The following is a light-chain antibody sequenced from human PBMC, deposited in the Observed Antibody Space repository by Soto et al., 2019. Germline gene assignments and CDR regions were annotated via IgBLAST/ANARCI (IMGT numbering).Light chain of an antibody. CDR2: INSDGSH. CDR1: SGHSNYA. J-gene: IGLJ3*02. Sequence: QHVLTQSPSASASLGASVKLTCTLSSGHSNYAIAWHQQQPEKGPRYLMRINSDGSHNKGDGIPDRFSASSSGSERYLTISSLQPEDETDYFCQTWASGIRLFGGGTKLTVL. CDR3: QTWASGIRL. V-gene: IGLV4-69*01.